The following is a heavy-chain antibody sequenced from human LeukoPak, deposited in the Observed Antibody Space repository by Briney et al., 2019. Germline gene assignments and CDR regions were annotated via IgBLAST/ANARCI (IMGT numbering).Heavy chain of an antibody. Sequence: SETLSLTCAVYGGSFSGYYWSWIRQPPGKGLEWIGEINHSGSTNYNPSLKSRDTISVDTSKNQFSLKLSSVTAADTAVYYCARARFSSPYDFWSGPPSRYFDYWGQGTLVTVSS. CDR2: INHSGST. D-gene: IGHD3-3*01. V-gene: IGHV4-34*01. CDR1: GGSFSGYY. J-gene: IGHJ4*02. CDR3: ARARFSSPYDFWSGPPSRYFDY.